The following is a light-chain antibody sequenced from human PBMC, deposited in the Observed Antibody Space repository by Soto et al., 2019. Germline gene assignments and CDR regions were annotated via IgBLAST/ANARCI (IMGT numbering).Light chain of an antibody. CDR2: GAS. Sequence: EIVLTQSPGTLSLSPGERATLSCRASQSVSSNYLAWYQQKPGQAPRLLIYGASSRATGIPDRFSGSGSGTEFTLTISTLEPEDFAVFYCQQYGSSPRTFGRGTKVEI. CDR1: QSVSSNY. V-gene: IGKV3-20*01. CDR3: QQYGSSPRT. J-gene: IGKJ1*01.